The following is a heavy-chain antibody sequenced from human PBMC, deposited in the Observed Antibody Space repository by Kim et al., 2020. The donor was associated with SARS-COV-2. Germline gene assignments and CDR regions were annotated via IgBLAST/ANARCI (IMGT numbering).Heavy chain of an antibody. J-gene: IGHJ6*02. CDR1: GFTFSSYG. V-gene: IGHV3-30*18. D-gene: IGHD3-10*01. Sequence: GGSLRLSCAASGFTFSSYGMHWVRQAPGKGLEWVAVISYDGSNKYYADSVKGRFTISRDNSKNTLYLQMNSLRAEDTAVYYCAKIRFGEFHYYYYYGMDVWGQGTTVTVSS. CDR3: AKIRFGEFHYYYYYGMDV. CDR2: ISYDGSNK.